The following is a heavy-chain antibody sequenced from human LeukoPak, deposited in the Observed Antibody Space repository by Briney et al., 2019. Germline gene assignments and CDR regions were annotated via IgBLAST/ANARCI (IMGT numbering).Heavy chain of an antibody. V-gene: IGHV1-69*04. CDR3: ARPYYYDSSGYYSFFDY. CDR1: GGTFSSYA. D-gene: IGHD3-22*01. CDR2: IIPILGIA. Sequence: GASVKVSCKASGGTFSSYAISWVRQAPGQGLEWMGRIIPILGIANYAQKFQGRVTMTRDTSTSTVYMELSSLRSEDTAVYYCARPYYYDSSGYYSFFDYWGQGTLVTVSS. J-gene: IGHJ4*02.